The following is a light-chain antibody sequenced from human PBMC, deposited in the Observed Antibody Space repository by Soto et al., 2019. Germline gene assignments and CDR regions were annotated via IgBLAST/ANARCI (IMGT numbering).Light chain of an antibody. V-gene: IGKV1-17*01. CDR2: AAS. J-gene: IGKJ1*01. Sequence: DIQMTQSPSTLSGSVVDRVTITCRASQGIRNDLSWYQQKPGKAPKRLIYAASSLHSGVPSRFSVSGSGTEFTLTISGLQPDDFATYYCQHYNSYSEAVGQGTKV. CDR1: QGIRND. CDR3: QHYNSYSEA.